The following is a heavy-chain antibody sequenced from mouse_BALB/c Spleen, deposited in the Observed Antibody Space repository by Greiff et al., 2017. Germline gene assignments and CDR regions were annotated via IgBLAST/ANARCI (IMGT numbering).Heavy chain of an antibody. J-gene: IGHJ4*01. V-gene: IGHV1S137*01. Sequence: VQLHQSGAELVRPGVSVKISCKGSGYTFTDYAMHWVKQSHAKSLEWIGVISTYYGDASYNQKFKGKATMTVDKSSSTAYMELARLTSEDSAIYYCARKNLPYAKDYWGQGTSVTVSS. D-gene: IGHD5-1*01. CDR1: GYTFTDYA. CDR2: ISTYYGDA. CDR3: ARKNLPYAKDY.